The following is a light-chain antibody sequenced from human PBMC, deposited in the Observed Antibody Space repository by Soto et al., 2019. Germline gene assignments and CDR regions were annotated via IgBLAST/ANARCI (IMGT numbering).Light chain of an antibody. CDR1: QSMSKL. CDR2: DAS. V-gene: IGKV1-5*01. CDR3: QQYNDYLTRT. J-gene: IGKJ1*01. Sequence: DIQLTQSPSTMSASVGDRVTITCRAGQSMSKLLAWYQQKPVKAPKVVIFDASILEVWVPLSCVGSGSGTEFTLTISSLQPDDFATYYRQQYNDYLTRTFGQG.